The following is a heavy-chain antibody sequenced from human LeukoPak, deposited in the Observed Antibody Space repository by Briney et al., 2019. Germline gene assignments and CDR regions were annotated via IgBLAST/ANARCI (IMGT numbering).Heavy chain of an antibody. CDR3: AIDYGGTDDY. J-gene: IGHJ4*02. CDR1: GFTFSSYG. D-gene: IGHD4-23*01. CDR2: ISYDGSNK. V-gene: IGHV3-30*03. Sequence: GSLRLSCAASGFTFSSYGMHWVRQAPGKGLEWVAVISYDGSNKYYADSVKGRFTISRDNSKNTLYLQMNSLRAEDTAVYYCAIDYGGTDDYWGQGTLVTVSS.